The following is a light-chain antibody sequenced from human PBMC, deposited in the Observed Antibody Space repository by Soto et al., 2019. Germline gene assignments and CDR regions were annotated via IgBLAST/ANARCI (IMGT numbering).Light chain of an antibody. CDR1: QDIGSR. J-gene: IGKJ3*01. CDR3: QQGNSFPLT. V-gene: IGKV1-12*01. CDR2: AAA. Sequence: DIPMTQSPSSLSASVGDRVNISCRASQDIGSRLAWYQQKPGKAPKILIYAAASLHSGVPSRFSATFSGTDFTLTINSLQPEDLATYFCQQGNSFPLTFGPGTKVDL.